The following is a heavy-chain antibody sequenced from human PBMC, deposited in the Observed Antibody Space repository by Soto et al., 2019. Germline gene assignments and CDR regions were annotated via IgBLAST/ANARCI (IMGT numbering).Heavy chain of an antibody. J-gene: IGHJ6*03. CDR3: ARVPLPYYDFWSGYPYYYYMDV. CDR2: IYYSGST. Sequence: SETLSLTCTVSGGSISSYYWSWIRQPPGKGLEWIGYIYYSGSTNYNPSLKSRVTISVDTSKNQFSLKLSSVTAADTAVYYCARVPLPYYDFWSGYPYYYYMDVWGKGTTVTVSS. D-gene: IGHD3-3*01. CDR1: GGSISSYY. V-gene: IGHV4-59*01.